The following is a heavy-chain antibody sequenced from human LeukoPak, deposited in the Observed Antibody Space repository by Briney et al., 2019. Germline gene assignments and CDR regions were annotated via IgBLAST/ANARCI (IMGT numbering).Heavy chain of an antibody. J-gene: IGHJ4*02. Sequence: PSETLSLTCAVYGGSFSGYYWSWIRQPPGKGLEWIGEINHSGSTNYNPSLKSRVTISVDTSKNQFSLKLSSVTAPHTAGYYSARERGYSYWSYLDYWGQGTLVTVSS. CDR2: INHSGST. V-gene: IGHV4-34*01. D-gene: IGHD5-18*01. CDR3: ARERGYSYWSYLDY. CDR1: GGSFSGYY.